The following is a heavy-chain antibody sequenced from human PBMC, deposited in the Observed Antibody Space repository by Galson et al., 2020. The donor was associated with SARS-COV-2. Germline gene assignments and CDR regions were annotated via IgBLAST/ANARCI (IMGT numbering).Heavy chain of an antibody. CDR2: ISRTGRPM. V-gene: IGHV3-11*01. Sequence: TGGPLRLSCAASGFIFGDYYMNWIRPAPGKGLEWVSYISRTGRPMHYAEFVKGRFTISRDNAKNSLYLQMNSLRADDTAVYHCVTSAYGSSGYYGDYDGYGMDVWGQGTTVTVSS. CDR1: GFIFGDYY. D-gene: IGHD3-22*01. J-gene: IGHJ6*02. CDR3: VTSAYGSSGYYGDYDGYGMDV.